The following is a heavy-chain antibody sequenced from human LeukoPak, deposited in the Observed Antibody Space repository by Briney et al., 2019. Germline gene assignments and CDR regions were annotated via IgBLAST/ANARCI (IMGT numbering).Heavy chain of an antibody. CDR2: IYYSGST. V-gene: IGHV4-39*01. J-gene: IGHJ3*02. CDR3: ARRIVVVTATKNAFDI. Sequence: SETLPLTCTVSGGSISSSSYYWGWICQPPGKGLEWIGSIYYSGSTYYNPSLKSRVTISVDTSKNQFSLKLSSVTAADTAVYYCARRIVVVTATKNAFDIWGQGTMVTVSS. D-gene: IGHD2-21*02. CDR1: GGSISSSSYY.